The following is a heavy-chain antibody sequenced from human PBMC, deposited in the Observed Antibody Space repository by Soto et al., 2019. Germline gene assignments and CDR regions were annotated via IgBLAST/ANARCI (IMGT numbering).Heavy chain of an antibody. J-gene: IGHJ5*02. CDR1: GYTFTSYD. CDR3: ARGGAGYHLFDP. D-gene: IGHD5-12*01. CDR2: MNPNSGDT. Sequence: GASVKVSCKASGYTFTSYDINWVRQATGQGLEWMGWMNPNSGDTGYAQKFQGRVTMTTNNSISTAYMELSSLGSEDTAVYYCARGGAGYHLFDPWGQGTLVTVS. V-gene: IGHV1-8*01.